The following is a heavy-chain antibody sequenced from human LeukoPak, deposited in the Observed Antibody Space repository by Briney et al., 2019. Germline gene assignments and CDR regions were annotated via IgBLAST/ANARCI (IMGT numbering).Heavy chain of an antibody. CDR1: GYSISSGYY. V-gene: IGHV4-38-2*02. CDR3: ARGVWFGEFTFDY. J-gene: IGHJ4*02. D-gene: IGHD3-10*01. Sequence: SETLSLTCTVSGYSISSGYYWGWIRQPPGKGLEWIGSIYHSGSSSYNPSLKSRVTISVDTSKNQFSLKLSSVTAADTAVYYCARGVWFGEFTFDYWGQGTLVTVSS. CDR2: IYHSGSS.